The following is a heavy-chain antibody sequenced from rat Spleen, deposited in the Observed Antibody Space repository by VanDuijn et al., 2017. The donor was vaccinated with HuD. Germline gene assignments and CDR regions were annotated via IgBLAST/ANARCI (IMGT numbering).Heavy chain of an antibody. D-gene: IGHD3-1*01. J-gene: IGHJ2*01. V-gene: IGHV5-29*01. CDR1: GFSFTNYG. Sequence: EVQLVESGGGLVQPGRSLKLSCVASGFSFTNYGMAWVRQAPTKGLEWVATISNDGSSTYYRDSVKGRFIIFRDNAKNSLYLQMNSLRSEDTATYYCTRGDPTGYWGQGVMVTVSS. CDR2: ISNDGSST. CDR3: TRGDPTGY.